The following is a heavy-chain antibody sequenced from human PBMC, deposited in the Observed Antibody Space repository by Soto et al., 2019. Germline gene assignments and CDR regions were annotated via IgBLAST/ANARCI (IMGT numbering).Heavy chain of an antibody. CDR3: ARDIVPAGISGCYYAMDV. D-gene: IGHD2-2*01. CDR1: GFTFSSYE. J-gene: IGHJ6*02. Sequence: GSLRLSCAASGFTFSSYEMNWVRQAPGKGLERVSYISESGTTRYYADSVKGRFTISRDSAKNSLYLHMNSLRAEDTAVYYCARDIVPAGISGCYYAMDVWGQGTTVTVSS. CDR2: ISESGTTR. V-gene: IGHV3-48*03.